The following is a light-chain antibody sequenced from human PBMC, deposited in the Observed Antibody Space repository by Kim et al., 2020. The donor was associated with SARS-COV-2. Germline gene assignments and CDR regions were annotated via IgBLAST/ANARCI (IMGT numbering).Light chain of an antibody. CDR1: SSNVGNGY. CDR2: DNN. V-gene: IGLV1-51*01. Sequence: QSVLTQPPSVSAAPGQKVTISCSGSSSNVGNGYVSWYQQLPGTAPKLLIYDNNKRPSGIPDRFSGSNSGTSATLGITGLQTGDEADYYCGTWDSSLSAGVFGGGTQLTVL. J-gene: IGLJ3*02. CDR3: GTWDSSLSAGV.